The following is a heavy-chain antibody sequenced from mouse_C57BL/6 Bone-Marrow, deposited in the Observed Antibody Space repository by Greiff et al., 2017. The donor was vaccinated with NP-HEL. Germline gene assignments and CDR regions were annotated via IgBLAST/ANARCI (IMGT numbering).Heavy chain of an antibody. CDR3: ARNPLPYAMDY. Sequence: QVQLKESGPGLVQPSQSLSITCTVSGFSLTSYGVHWVRQSPGKGLEWLGVIWRGGSTDYNAAFISRLSISKDNSKSQVFFKMNSLQADDTAIYYCARNPLPYAMDYWGQGTSVTVSS. V-gene: IGHV2-2*01. CDR1: GFSLTSYG. CDR2: IWRGGST. J-gene: IGHJ4*01.